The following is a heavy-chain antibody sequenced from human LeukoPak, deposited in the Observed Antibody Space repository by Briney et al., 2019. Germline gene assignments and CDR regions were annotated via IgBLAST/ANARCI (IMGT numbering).Heavy chain of an antibody. D-gene: IGHD3-10*01. V-gene: IGHV3-48*04. CDR1: GFTFSSYS. CDR2: ISSSSSNI. CDR3: ARDIITMVRGLIDVFDI. J-gene: IGHJ3*02. Sequence: PGGSLRLSCVASGFTFSSYSMSWVRQAPGKGLEWVSYISSSSSNIYYGDSVKGRFTISRDNARTSLYLQMNSLRAEDTAVYYCARDIITMVRGLIDVFDIWGQGTMVTVSS.